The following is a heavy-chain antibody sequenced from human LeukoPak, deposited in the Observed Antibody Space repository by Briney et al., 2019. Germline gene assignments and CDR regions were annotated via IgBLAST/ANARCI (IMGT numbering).Heavy chain of an antibody. Sequence: SETLSLTCTVSGGSISSYYWSWIRQPPGKGLEWIGYIYYSGSTYYNPSLKSRVTISVDTSKNQFSLKLSSVTAADTAVYYCARGIHYYYGMDVWGQGTTVTVSS. CDR2: IYYSGST. J-gene: IGHJ6*02. D-gene: IGHD6-13*01. CDR3: ARGIHYYYGMDV. CDR1: GGSISSYY. V-gene: IGHV4-59*06.